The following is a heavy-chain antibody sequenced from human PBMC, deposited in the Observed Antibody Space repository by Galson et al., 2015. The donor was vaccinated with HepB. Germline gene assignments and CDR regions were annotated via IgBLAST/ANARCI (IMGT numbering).Heavy chain of an antibody. V-gene: IGHV3-30-3*01. J-gene: IGHJ4*02. D-gene: IGHD5-18*01. CDR1: GFTFTNYA. CDR3: ATQEYSRDY. CDR2: ISSDVSHK. Sequence: SLRLSCAASGFTFTNYAMHWVRQAPGKGLEWVAVISSDVSHKYYADSVKGRFTISRDNSKNTLFLQMSTLRPEDTAVYYCATQEYSRDYWGQGALVTVSS.